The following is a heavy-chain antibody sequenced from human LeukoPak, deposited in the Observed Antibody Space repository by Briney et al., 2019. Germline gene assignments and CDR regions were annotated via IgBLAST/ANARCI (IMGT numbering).Heavy chain of an antibody. CDR3: AKAYHDFWSGQHH. D-gene: IGHD3-3*01. CDR2: ISANGGGT. Sequence: GGSLRLSCAASGFTFSSYAMSWVRQAPGKGLEWVSSISANGGGTYYAASVKGRFTISRDSYKNTLYLEVNSLRVEDTAVYYCAKAYHDFWSGQHHRGQGTLVTVSS. J-gene: IGHJ4*02. CDR1: GFTFSSYA. V-gene: IGHV3-23*01.